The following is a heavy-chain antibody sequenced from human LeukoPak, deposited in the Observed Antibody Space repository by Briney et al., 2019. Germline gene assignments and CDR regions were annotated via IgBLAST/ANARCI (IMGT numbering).Heavy chain of an antibody. D-gene: IGHD6-19*01. J-gene: IGHJ4*02. CDR2: IYSGGST. CDR3: ARGRNSGWYEFVGQFDY. CDR1: GFIVSSNY. Sequence: PGGSLRLSCAASGFIVSSNYMSWVRQAPGKGLEWVSVIYSGGSTHYADSVKGRFTISRDNSKNTLYLQMNSLRAEDTSVYYCARGRNSGWYEFVGQFDYWGQGTLVTVSS. V-gene: IGHV3-66*01.